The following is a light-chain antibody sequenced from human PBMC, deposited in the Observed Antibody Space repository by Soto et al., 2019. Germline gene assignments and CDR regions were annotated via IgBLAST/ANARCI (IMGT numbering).Light chain of an antibody. CDR2: AAS. V-gene: IGKV1-39*01. CDR1: QSISSY. CDR3: QQSYSTPWT. J-gene: IGKJ1*01. Sequence: DIQMTQPPSSLSASVGDRVTITCRASQSISSYLNWYQQKPGKAPKLLIYAASRLQSGVPSRFSGSGSGTDFTLTISSLQPEDFATYYCQQSYSTPWTFGQGTKVDIK.